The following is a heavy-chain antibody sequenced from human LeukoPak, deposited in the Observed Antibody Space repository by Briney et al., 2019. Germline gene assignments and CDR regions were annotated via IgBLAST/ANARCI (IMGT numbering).Heavy chain of an antibody. Sequence: SETLSLTCIVSGGSISSYYWSWIRQPLGKGLEWIGYIHYSGSTNYNPSLKSRVTISVDTSKNQFSLKLSSVTAADTAVYYCAREGWELGNYFDYWGQGTLVTVSS. CDR1: GGSISSYY. CDR2: IHYSGST. D-gene: IGHD1-26*01. J-gene: IGHJ4*02. CDR3: AREGWELGNYFDY. V-gene: IGHV4-59*12.